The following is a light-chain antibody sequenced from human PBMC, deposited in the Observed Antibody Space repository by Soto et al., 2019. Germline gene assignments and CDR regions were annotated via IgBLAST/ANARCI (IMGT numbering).Light chain of an antibody. CDR2: EVA. V-gene: IGLV2-14*01. Sequence: QSALTQPASVSGSPGQSITISCSGTSSDVGAHDFVSWYQHHPDKAPKVIIFEVAKRPSGVSNRFSGSESGNTASLTISGLQAEDEADYYCNSYTVSRTVIFGGGTKLTVL. J-gene: IGLJ2*01. CDR3: NSYTVSRTVI. CDR1: SSDVGAHDF.